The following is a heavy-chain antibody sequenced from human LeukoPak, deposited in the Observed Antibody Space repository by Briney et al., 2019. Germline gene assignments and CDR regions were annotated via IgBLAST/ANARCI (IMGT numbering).Heavy chain of an antibody. J-gene: IGHJ4*02. CDR2: IYTSGST. V-gene: IGHV4-61*02. Sequence: SETLSLTCTVSGGSISSGSYYWSWIGQPAGKGLEWIGRIYTSGSTNYNPSLKSRVTISVDTSKNQFSLKLSSVTAADTAVYYCARGRYYYGSGSYVFDYWGQGTLVTVSS. CDR1: GGSISSGSYY. CDR3: ARGRYYYGSGSYVFDY. D-gene: IGHD3-10*01.